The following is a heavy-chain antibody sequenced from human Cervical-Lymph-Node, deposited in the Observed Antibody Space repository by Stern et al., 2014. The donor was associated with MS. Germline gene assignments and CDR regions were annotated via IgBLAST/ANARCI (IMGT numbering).Heavy chain of an antibody. CDR2: IYPGQSDP. J-gene: IGHJ5*02. D-gene: IGHD5-12*01. V-gene: IGHV5-51*01. CDR3: ARHDEGGYGDNWFDP. CDR1: GYSFTSYW. Sequence: QLVQSGAEVKKPGESLKISCKGSGYSFTSYWIGWVRQMPGKGLEWMGVIYPGQSDPSSSPSFQGQVNISADKSISTAYLQWSSRKASDTAMYYCARHDEGGYGDNWFDPWGQGTLVTVSS.